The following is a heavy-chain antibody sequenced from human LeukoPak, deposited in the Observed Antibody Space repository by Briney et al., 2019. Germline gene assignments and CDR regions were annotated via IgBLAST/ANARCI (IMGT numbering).Heavy chain of an antibody. Sequence: GESLKISCKGSGYSFITYRIGWVRQMPGKGLEWMGIIYPGDSDTRYSPSFQGQVTISADKSISTACLQWSSLKASDTAMYYCARLPNRKLGTYFDYWGQGTLVTVSS. V-gene: IGHV5-51*01. D-gene: IGHD7-27*01. J-gene: IGHJ4*02. CDR3: ARLPNRKLGTYFDY. CDR2: IYPGDSDT. CDR1: GYSFITYR.